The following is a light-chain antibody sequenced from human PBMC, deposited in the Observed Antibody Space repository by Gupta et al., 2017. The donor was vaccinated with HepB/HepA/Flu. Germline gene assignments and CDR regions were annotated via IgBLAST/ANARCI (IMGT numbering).Light chain of an antibody. J-gene: IGKJ2*04. Sequence: AIRMTQSPSSFSASTGDRVTITCRASQGISSCLAWYQQKPGKAPKLLIYAASTLQSGVPSRFSGSGSGTDFTLTISCLQSEDFATYYCQQYYSDPRSFGQGTKLEIK. CDR2: AAS. CDR1: QGISSC. CDR3: QQYYSDPRS. V-gene: IGKV1-8*01.